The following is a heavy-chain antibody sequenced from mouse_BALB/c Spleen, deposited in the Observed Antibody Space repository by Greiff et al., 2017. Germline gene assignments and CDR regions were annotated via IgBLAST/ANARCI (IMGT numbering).Heavy chain of an antibody. CDR1: GFAFSSYD. CDR3: ARHSYDYGGMDY. J-gene: IGHJ4*01. D-gene: IGHD2-4*01. V-gene: IGHV5-12-1*01. Sequence: EVNVVESGGGLVKPGGSLKLSCAASGFAFSSYDMSWVRQTPEKRLEWVAYISSGGGSTYYPDTVKGRFTISRDNAKNTLYLQMSSLKSEDTAMYYCARHSYDYGGMDYWGQGTSVTVSS. CDR2: ISSGGGST.